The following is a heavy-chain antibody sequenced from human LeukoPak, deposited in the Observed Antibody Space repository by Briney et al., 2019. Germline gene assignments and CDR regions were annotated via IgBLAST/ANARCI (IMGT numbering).Heavy chain of an antibody. D-gene: IGHD3-22*01. V-gene: IGHV1-2*02. CDR2: INPNSGGT. J-gene: IGHJ4*02. Sequence: ASVKVSCEASGYTFTGYYMHWVRQAPGQGLEWMGWINPNSGGTNYAQKFQGRVTMTRDTSISTAYMELSRLRSEDTAVYYCARGGVPYYDSSGYYAEIPFDYWGQGTLVTVSS. CDR3: ARGGVPYYDSSGYYAEIPFDY. CDR1: GYTFTGYY.